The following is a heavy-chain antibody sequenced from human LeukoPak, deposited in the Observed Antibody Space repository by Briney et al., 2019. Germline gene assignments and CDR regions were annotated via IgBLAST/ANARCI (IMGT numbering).Heavy chain of an antibody. CDR3: ARGLSSVDY. D-gene: IGHD3-3*01. CDR2: IIPIFGTA. Sequence: ASVKVSCKASGYTFTSYYMHWVRQAPGQGLEWMGGIIPIFGTANYAQKLQGRVTMTTDTSTSTAYMELRSLRSDDTAVYYCARGLSSVDYWGQGTLVTVSS. V-gene: IGHV1-18*04. CDR1: GYTFTSYY. J-gene: IGHJ4*02.